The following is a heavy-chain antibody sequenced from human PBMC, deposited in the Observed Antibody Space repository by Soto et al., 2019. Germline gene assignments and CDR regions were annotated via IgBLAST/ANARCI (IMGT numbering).Heavy chain of an antibody. D-gene: IGHD2-15*01. CDR1: GYTFTSYG. V-gene: IGHV1-18*01. J-gene: IGHJ4*02. CDR3: VVAAQPYYFDY. Sequence: QVQLVQSGAEVKKPGASVKVSCKASGYTFTSYGISWVRQAPGQGLEWMGWISAYNGNTNYAQKLQGRVTMTTDTSTNTANMALRSLRSDDTAVYYCVVAAQPYYFDYWCQGTLVTVSS. CDR2: ISAYNGNT.